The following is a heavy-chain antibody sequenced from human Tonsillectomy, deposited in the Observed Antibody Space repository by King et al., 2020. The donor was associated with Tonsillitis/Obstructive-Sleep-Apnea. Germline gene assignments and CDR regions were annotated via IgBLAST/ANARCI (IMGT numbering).Heavy chain of an antibody. Sequence: VQLVESGGGLVKPGGSLRLSCAASGFTFSDYYMSWIRQAPGKGLEWVSYISSSGRITYYADSVKGRFTISRDNAKNSLYLQMNSLRAEDTAVYYCARDRDPSSAFDIWGQGTMVIVSS. J-gene: IGHJ3*02. CDR3: ARDRDPSSAFDI. CDR2: ISSSGRIT. V-gene: IGHV3-11*01. D-gene: IGHD2-21*01. CDR1: GFTFSDYY.